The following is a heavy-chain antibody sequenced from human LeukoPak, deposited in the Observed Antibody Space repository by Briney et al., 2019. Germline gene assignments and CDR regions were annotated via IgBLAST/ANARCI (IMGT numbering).Heavy chain of an antibody. D-gene: IGHD3-3*01. J-gene: IGHJ3*02. Sequence: GGSLRLSCAASGFTFSSYSMNWVRQAPGKGLEWVSYISSSSSTIYYADSVKGRFTISRDNAKNSLYLQMNSLRAEDTAVYYCARDHVSRFLAAAFDIWGQGTMVTVSS. CDR1: GFTFSSYS. CDR2: ISSSSSTI. V-gene: IGHV3-48*01. CDR3: ARDHVSRFLAAAFDI.